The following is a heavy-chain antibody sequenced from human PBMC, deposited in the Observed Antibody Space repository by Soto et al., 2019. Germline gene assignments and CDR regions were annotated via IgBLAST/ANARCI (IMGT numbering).Heavy chain of an antibody. J-gene: IGHJ5*02. D-gene: IGHD3-22*01. Sequence: QVQKQESGPGLVKPSQTLSLTCTVSGDSISSGAYYWSWIRQHPGKGLEWIGYISYSGRTYYNPSLKSRLTISLDTSENQFSLKLTSVTAADTAIYYCARARQYYDCEFDPWGHGTLVTVSS. CDR3: ARARQYYDCEFDP. CDR1: GDSISSGAYY. CDR2: ISYSGRT. V-gene: IGHV4-31*03.